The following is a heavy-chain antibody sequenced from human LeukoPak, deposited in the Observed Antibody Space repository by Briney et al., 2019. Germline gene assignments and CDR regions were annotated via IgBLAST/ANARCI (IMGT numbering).Heavy chain of an antibody. CDR1: GFTFSSYA. D-gene: IGHD2-15*01. Sequence: GGSLRLSCAASGFTFSSYAMHWVRQAPGKGLEWVAVISYDGSNKYYADSVKGRFTISRDNSKNTLYLQMNSLRTEDTAVYYCARDLGSVAAPDAFDIWGQGTMVTVSS. CDR3: ARDLGSVAAPDAFDI. J-gene: IGHJ3*02. V-gene: IGHV3-30-3*01. CDR2: ISYDGSNK.